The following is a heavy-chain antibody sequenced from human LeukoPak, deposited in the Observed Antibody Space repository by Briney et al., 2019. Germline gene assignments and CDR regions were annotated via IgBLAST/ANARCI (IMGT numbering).Heavy chain of an antibody. CDR3: ASPDFWSGYL. V-gene: IGHV3-48*01. J-gene: IGHJ4*02. D-gene: IGHD3-3*01. Sequence: GGSLRLSCAASGFTFSSYSMNWVRQAPGKGLEWVSYISSSSSTIYYADSVKGRFTISRDNPKNTLYLQMNSLRAEDTAVYYCASPDFWSGYLGGQGTLVTVSS. CDR1: GFTFSSYS. CDR2: ISSSSSTI.